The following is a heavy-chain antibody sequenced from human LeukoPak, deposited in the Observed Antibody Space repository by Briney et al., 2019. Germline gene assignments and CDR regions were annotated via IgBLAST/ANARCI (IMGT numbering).Heavy chain of an antibody. CDR3: ARGELLYKTPTLPPDY. V-gene: IGHV1-2*02. CDR1: GYTFTDNY. Sequence: ASVKVSCKASGYTFTDNYIHWVRQAHGQGNERMGWINTNSGGTDSAQKFQGRVTMTRDTSLSTAYMELSRLRSGDTAVYYCARGELLYKTPTLPPDYWGQGTLVTVSS. J-gene: IGHJ4*02. D-gene: IGHD1-26*01. CDR2: INTNSGGT.